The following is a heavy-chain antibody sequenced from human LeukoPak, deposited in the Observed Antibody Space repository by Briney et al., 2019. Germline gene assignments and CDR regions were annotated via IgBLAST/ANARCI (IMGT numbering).Heavy chain of an antibody. CDR1: GGSIRSTTYY. CDR2: IYSGNT. V-gene: IGHV4-39*07. D-gene: IGHD3-3*01. Sequence: SETLSLTCSVSGGSIRSTTYYWGWIRQPPGKGLEWIGSIYSGNTYYSPSLMSRVTISVDTSKNQFSLKQSSVTAADTAVYYCATGITIFGVVNGYMDVWGKGTTVTVSS. J-gene: IGHJ6*03. CDR3: ATGITIFGVVNGYMDV.